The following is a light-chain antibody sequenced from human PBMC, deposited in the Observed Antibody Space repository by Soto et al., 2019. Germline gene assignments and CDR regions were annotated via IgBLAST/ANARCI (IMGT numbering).Light chain of an antibody. CDR1: QTISSW. J-gene: IGKJ1*01. CDR3: QHYNIYSEA. V-gene: IGKV1-5*03. Sequence: DIQMTQSPSTLSGSVGDRVTITCRASQTISSWLAWYQQKPGKAPKLLIYKASTLKSGVPSRFSGSGSGTEFTLTISSLQPDDLATYYCQHYNIYSEAFGQGTKVELK. CDR2: KAS.